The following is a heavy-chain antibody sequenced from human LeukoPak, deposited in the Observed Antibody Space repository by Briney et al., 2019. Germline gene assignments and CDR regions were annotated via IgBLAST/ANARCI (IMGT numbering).Heavy chain of an antibody. Sequence: SETLSLTCAVYGGSFSGYYWSWIRQPPGKGLEWIGETNHSGSTNYNPSLTSRVTISVDTSKNQFSLKLSSVTAADTAVYYCARASPELRYFDWSYYYYYYMDVWGKGTTVTVSS. CDR2: TNHSGST. D-gene: IGHD3-9*01. V-gene: IGHV4-34*01. CDR3: ARASPELRYFDWSYYYYYYMDV. CDR1: GGSFSGYY. J-gene: IGHJ6*03.